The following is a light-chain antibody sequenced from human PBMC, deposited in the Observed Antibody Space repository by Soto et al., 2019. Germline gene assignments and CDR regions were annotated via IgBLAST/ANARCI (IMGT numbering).Light chain of an antibody. CDR3: NAYFSNRSLT. V-gene: IGKV4-1*01. J-gene: IGKJ4*01. CDR2: WAT. CDR1: QSLFYSSNNKNF. Sequence: DIVMTQSPDSLAVSLGERATIKCTSSQSLFYSSNNKNFLACYQQKPGQPPRVHISWATTRESGVPDRFSDRRSSTDFTLPICSMQAGDVAVYYFNAYFSNRSLTFGGGNKVKI.